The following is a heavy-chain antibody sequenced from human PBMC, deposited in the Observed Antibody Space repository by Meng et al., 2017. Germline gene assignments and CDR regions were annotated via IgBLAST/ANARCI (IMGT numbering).Heavy chain of an antibody. CDR3: ARDWGAVAGTNFDY. J-gene: IGHJ4*02. D-gene: IGHD6-19*01. V-gene: IGHV4-4*02. CDR2: IYHSGST. CDR1: CGPMSRSNW. Sequence: EAGPRLVKPSGILSLTCAVFCGPMSRSNWWSWVRQPPGKGLEWIGAIYHSGSTNYNPSLKSRVTISVDKSKNQFSLKLSSVTAADTAVYYCARDWGAVAGTNFDYWGQGTLVTVSS.